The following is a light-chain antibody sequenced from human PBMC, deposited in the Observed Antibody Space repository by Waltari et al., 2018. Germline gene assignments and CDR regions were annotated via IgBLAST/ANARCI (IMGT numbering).Light chain of an antibody. CDR1: SSDAGGYNF. Sequence: HSALTQPASVSGSPGQSIPISCTGTSSDAGGYNFVSWYQQYPGKAPKLVIYDVSARPSGASDRFSGSKSGNTASLVISGLQPEDEADYYCSSYTATRHYVFGTGTKVTVL. CDR3: SSYTATRHYV. CDR2: DVS. J-gene: IGLJ1*01. V-gene: IGLV2-14*03.